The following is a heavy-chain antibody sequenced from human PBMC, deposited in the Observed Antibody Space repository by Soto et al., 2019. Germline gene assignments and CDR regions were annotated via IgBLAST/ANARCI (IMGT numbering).Heavy chain of an antibody. CDR3: ARGGDTDMVTCFDY. D-gene: IGHD5-18*01. Sequence: QVQLVQSGAEVKKPGSSVKVSCKASGGNFSSYAISWVRQAPGQGLEWMGGIIPIFGTANYAQKFQGRVTITADESTSTAYMELSSLRSEDTAVSYCARGGDTDMVTCFDYWGQGTLVTVSS. CDR2: IIPIFGTA. J-gene: IGHJ4*02. CDR1: GGNFSSYA. V-gene: IGHV1-69*01.